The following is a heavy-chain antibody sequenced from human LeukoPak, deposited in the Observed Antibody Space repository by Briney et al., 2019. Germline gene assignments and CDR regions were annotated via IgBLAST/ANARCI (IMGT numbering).Heavy chain of an antibody. V-gene: IGHV4-30-2*01. J-gene: IGHJ4*02. D-gene: IGHD2-21*01. CDR1: GGSISSGGYS. CDR2: IYHSGST. CDR3: ARQKNCATITHCQFDD. Sequence: KASQTLSLTCAVSGGSISSGGYSWSWIRQPPGKGLEWIGYIYHSGSTYYNPSLKSRVTISVDRSKNQFSLKLNSVTAADTAVFYCARQKNCATITHCQFDDWGQGTLVTVSS.